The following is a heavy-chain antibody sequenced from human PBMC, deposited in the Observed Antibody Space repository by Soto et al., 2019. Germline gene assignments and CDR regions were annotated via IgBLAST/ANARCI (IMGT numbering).Heavy chain of an antibody. CDR3: ARGPRSLFDY. J-gene: IGHJ4*02. Sequence: EVQLVESGGGLVKPGGPLRLSCAASGFTFSSYSMNWVRQAPGKGLEGVSSISSSSSYIYYADSVKGRFTISRDNAKNSLYLQMNSLRAEDTAVYYCARGPRSLFDYWGQGTLVTVSS. CDR2: ISSSSSYI. CDR1: GFTFSSYS. V-gene: IGHV3-21*01.